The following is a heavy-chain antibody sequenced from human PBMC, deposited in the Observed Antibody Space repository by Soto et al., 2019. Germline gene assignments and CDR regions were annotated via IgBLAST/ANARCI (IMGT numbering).Heavy chain of an antibody. Sequence: GGSLRLSCAASGFTVSSNYMSWVRQAPGKGLEWVSVIYSGGSTYYADSVKGRFTISRDNSKNTLYLQMNSLRAEDTAVYYCARDRMGCSGGSCYSRGVTWGQGTLVTVSS. CDR2: IYSGGST. D-gene: IGHD2-15*01. CDR3: ARDRMGCSGGSCYSRGVT. V-gene: IGHV3-66*01. CDR1: GFTVSSNY. J-gene: IGHJ5*02.